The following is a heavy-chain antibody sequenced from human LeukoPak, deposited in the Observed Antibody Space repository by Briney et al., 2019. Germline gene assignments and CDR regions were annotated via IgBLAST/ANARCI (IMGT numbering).Heavy chain of an antibody. V-gene: IGHV4-59*01. CDR2: IYYSGST. CDR1: GGSISSYY. D-gene: IGHD3-22*01. Sequence: SETLSLTCTVSGGSISSYYWSWIRQPPGKGLEWIGYIYYSGSTNYNPSLKSRVTISVDTSKNQFSLKLSSVTAADTAVYYCARAARYYDSSGYTDAFDIWGQGTMVTVS. CDR3: ARAARYYDSSGYTDAFDI. J-gene: IGHJ3*02.